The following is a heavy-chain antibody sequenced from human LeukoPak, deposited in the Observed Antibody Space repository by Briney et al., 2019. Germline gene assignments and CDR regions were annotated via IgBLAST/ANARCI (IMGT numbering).Heavy chain of an antibody. D-gene: IGHD6-13*01. CDR2: IHTGGST. CDR3: ARDSIAAAGSHAFDI. J-gene: IGHJ3*02. CDR1: GGSISSYY. V-gene: IGHV4-4*07. Sequence: SETLSLTCTVSGGSISSYYWSWIRQPAGKGLEWMGRIHTGGSTNYNPSLKSRVTMSGDTSKNQFSLKLSSVTAAHTAVYYCARDSIAAAGSHAFDIWGQGTMVTVSS.